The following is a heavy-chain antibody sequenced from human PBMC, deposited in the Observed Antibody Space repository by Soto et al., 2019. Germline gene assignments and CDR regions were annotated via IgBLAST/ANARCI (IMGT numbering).Heavy chain of an antibody. J-gene: IGHJ4*02. CDR3: ARDSMYIWNAH. D-gene: IGHD1-20*01. V-gene: IGHV1-8*01. CDR1: GYTFTTYD. Sequence: QVQLVQSGAEVKRPGASVKVSCEASGYTFTTYDINWVRQASGQGLEWMGCVNSSRGNTDYAQKFQGTVTMTRDTSISTAYMELSSLISDYTAIYYCARDSMYIWNAHWGQGTVVTVSS. CDR2: VNSSRGNT.